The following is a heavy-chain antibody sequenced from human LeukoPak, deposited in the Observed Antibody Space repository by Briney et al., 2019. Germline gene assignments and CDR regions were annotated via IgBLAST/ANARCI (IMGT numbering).Heavy chain of an antibody. D-gene: IGHD2-21*02. CDR1: GFTVSSNY. Sequence: GGSLRLSCAASGFTVSSNYMSWVRQAPGKGLEWVSVICSGGSTYYADSVKGRFTISRDNSKNTLYLQMNSLRAEDTAVYYCARATCGGDCYSFYYYGMDVWGQGTTVTVSS. V-gene: IGHV3-53*01. CDR3: ARATCGGDCYSFYYYGMDV. CDR2: ICSGGST. J-gene: IGHJ6*02.